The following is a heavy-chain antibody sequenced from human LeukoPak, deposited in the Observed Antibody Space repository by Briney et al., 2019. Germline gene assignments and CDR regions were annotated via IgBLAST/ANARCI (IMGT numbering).Heavy chain of an antibody. J-gene: IGHJ4*02. CDR2: IKQDGNEK. CDR1: GFTFSSYW. V-gene: IGHV3-7*03. D-gene: IGHD6-13*01. CDR3: ASYPTPGIGAAVTFNY. Sequence: TGGSLRLSCAASGFTFSSYWMNWVRQAPGKGLEWVANIKQDGNEKYYVDSVKGRFTISRDNAKNSLYLQMNSLRAEDTAVYYCASYPTPGIGAAVTFNYWGQGTLVTVSS.